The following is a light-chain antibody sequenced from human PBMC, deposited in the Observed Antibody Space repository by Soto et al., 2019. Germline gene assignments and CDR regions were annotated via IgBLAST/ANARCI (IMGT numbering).Light chain of an antibody. CDR2: SVS. CDR3: QDFDSPQWT. Sequence: VLTQSPDTLSLSPGDRATLSCRANQHASRQYLSWYQQRPGQPPRLLIYSVSMRADGIPDRFSGSGSGSEFTLTINRLEPEDFAVYYCQDFDSPQWTFGQGTKIEN. J-gene: IGKJ1*01. V-gene: IGKV3-20*01. CDR1: QHASRQY.